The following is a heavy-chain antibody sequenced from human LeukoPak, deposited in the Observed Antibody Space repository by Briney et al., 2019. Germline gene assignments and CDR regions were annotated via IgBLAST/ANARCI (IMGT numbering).Heavy chain of an antibody. CDR2: IYYSGST. CDR1: GGSINSYY. V-gene: IGHV4-59*01. J-gene: IGHJ6*03. Sequence: PSETLSLTCTVSGGSINSYYWSWIRQPPGKGLEWIGYIYYSGSTNYNPSLKSRVTISVDTSKNQFSLKLSSVTAADTAVYYCVRGGFYYYYYYMDVWGKGTTVTISS. CDR3: VRGGFYYYYYYMDV.